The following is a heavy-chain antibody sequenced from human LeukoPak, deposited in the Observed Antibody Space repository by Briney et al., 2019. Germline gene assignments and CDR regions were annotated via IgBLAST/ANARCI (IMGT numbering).Heavy chain of an antibody. CDR2: ISSSGSTI. CDR1: GFTFSDYY. D-gene: IGHD4-17*01. Sequence: GGSLRLSCAASGFTFSDYYMSWIRQAPGKGLEWVSYISSSGSTIYYADSVKGRFTISRDNARNTLYLQMNSLRAEDTAVYYCAKDRAYGDFFLDYWGQGTLVTVSS. J-gene: IGHJ4*02. V-gene: IGHV3-11*04. CDR3: AKDRAYGDFFLDY.